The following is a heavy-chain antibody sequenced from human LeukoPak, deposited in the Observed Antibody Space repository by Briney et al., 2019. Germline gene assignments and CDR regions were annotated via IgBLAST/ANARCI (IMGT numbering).Heavy chain of an antibody. J-gene: IGHJ4*02. D-gene: IGHD3-22*01. CDR2: IKEDGSEK. Sequence: PGGSLRLSCAASGFTFSSSWMSWVRRAPGKGREWVANIKEDGSEKYYVDSVKARFTISRDNAKNSLFLQMNSLRREDTALYYCAKMNNTSGYSSFFDSWGQGTLVTVSS. V-gene: IGHV3-7*05. CDR1: GFTFSSSW. CDR3: AKMNNTSGYSSFFDS.